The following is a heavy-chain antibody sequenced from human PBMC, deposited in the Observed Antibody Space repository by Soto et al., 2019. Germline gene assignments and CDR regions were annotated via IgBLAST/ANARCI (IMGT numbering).Heavy chain of an antibody. CDR3: AREGTETTAFSFDI. D-gene: IGHD1-1*01. CDR2: IHHIGST. CDR1: GGSISNGTYY. V-gene: IGHV4-30-4*01. Sequence: QVQLQESGPGLVKPSQTLSVTCTVFGGSISNGTYYWSWIRQLPGKGLEWIGYIHHIGSTYYNPSLKSRVSIXVXTXXNQFSLRLSSVTAADTAVYYCAREGTETTAFSFDIWGQGTMVTVSS. J-gene: IGHJ3*02.